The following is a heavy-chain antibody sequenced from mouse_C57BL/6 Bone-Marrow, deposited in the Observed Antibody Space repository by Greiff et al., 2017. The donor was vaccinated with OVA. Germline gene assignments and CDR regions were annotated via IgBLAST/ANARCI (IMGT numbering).Heavy chain of an antibody. CDR1: GFSFTSYG. J-gene: IGHJ3*01. CDR3: AAYGSSGAY. CDR2: IWGGGST. V-gene: IGHV2-9*01. Sequence: VQLQQSGPGLVAPSQCLSITCTVSGFSFTSYGVDWVRQPPGKGLEWLGVIWGGGSTNYNSALMSRLSIREDNSTSKVFVKMNSLQTDDTALDYCAAYGSSGAYWGQGTLVTVSA. D-gene: IGHD1-1*01.